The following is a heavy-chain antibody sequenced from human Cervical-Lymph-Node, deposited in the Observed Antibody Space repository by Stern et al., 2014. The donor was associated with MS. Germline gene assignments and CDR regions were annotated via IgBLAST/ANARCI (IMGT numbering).Heavy chain of an antibody. J-gene: IGHJ4*02. CDR2: ISPSGRTT. D-gene: IGHD5-24*01. Sequence: EVQLVESGGDLVQPGGSLRLSCGASGFNFSGQSMNWVRQAPGEGLEWVSYISPSGRTTYYADSVQGRFTISRDDAKNSLFLQLNSLRAEDTAVYYCARLPGKRWLQSGDEDYWGQGILVTVSS. CDR1: GFNFSGQS. V-gene: IGHV3-48*04. CDR3: ARLPGKRWLQSGDEDY.